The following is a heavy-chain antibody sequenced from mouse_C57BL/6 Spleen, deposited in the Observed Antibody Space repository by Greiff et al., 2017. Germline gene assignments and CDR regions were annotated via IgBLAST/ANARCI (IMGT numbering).Heavy chain of an antibody. CDR1: GYTFTDYY. J-gene: IGHJ1*03. V-gene: IGHV1-26*01. CDR2: INPNNGGT. CDR3: ARSVWLRRGGYFDV. D-gene: IGHD2-2*01. Sequence: EVQLQQSGPELVKPGASVKISCKASGYTFTDYYMNWVKQSHGKSLEWIGDINPNNGGTSYNQKFKGKATLTVDKSSSTAYMELRSLTAEDSAVYYGARSVWLRRGGYFDVWGTGTTVTVSS.